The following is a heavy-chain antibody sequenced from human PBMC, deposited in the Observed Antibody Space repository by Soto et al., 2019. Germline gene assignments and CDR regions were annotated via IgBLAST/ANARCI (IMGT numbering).Heavy chain of an antibody. CDR2: IIPIFGTA. D-gene: IGHD3-16*01. V-gene: IGHV1-69*12. Sequence: QVQLVQSGAEVKKPGSSVKVSCKASVGTFSSYAISWVRQAPGQGLEWMGGIIPIFGTANYAQKFQGRVTITADESTSTADMELSSLRSEDTAVYYCAREGEGSGVTTRWFDPWGQGTLVTVSS. CDR3: AREGEGSGVTTRWFDP. J-gene: IGHJ5*02. CDR1: VGTFSSYA.